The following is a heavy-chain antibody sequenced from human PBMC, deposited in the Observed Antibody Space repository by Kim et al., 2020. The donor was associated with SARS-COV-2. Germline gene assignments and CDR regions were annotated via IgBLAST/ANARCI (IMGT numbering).Heavy chain of an antibody. J-gene: IGHJ1*01. CDR2: IRQDGVDK. CDR3: ASKWDP. CDR1: GFTFSSYW. V-gene: IGHV3-7*01. Sequence: GGSLRLSCAASGFTFSSYWMSWVRQAPGKGLEWVAYIRQDGVDKFYADSVKGRFTISRDNAKKSLYLQMNSLSAEDTAVYYCASKWDPGGQGTVVTVSS. D-gene: IGHD1-26*01.